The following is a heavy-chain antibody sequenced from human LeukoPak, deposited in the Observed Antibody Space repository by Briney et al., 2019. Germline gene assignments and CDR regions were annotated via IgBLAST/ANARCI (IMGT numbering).Heavy chain of an antibody. Sequence: PSETLSLTCTVSGGSISSYYWSWIRQPPGKGLEWIGYIHYSGNTNYNPSLKSRVTISVDPSKNQFSLKLSSVTAADAAVYYCARPIYDSGDYYRRDAFDIWGQGTMVTVSS. V-gene: IGHV4-59*08. CDR3: ARPIYDSGDYYRRDAFDI. J-gene: IGHJ3*02. CDR2: IHYSGNT. D-gene: IGHD3-22*01. CDR1: GGSISSYY.